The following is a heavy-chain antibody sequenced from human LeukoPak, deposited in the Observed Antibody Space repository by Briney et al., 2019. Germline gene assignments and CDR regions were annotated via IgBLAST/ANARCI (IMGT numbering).Heavy chain of an antibody. CDR3: ARFGSNPYYFDY. J-gene: IGHJ4*02. CDR2: IYYSGST. Sequence: ASETLSLTCTVSGGSISSYYWSWIRQPPGKGLEWIGYIYYSGSTNYNPSLKSRVTISVDTSKNQFSRKLSSVTAADTAVYYCARFGSNPYYFDYWGQGTLVTVSS. V-gene: IGHV4-59*08. CDR1: GGSISSYY. D-gene: IGHD3-10*01.